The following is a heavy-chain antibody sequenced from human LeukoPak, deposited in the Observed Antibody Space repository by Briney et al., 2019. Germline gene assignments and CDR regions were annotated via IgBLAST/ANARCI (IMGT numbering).Heavy chain of an antibody. Sequence: ASVKVSCKASGYTFTSYAMNWVRQAPGQGLEWMGWINTNTGNPTYAQGFTGRFVFSLDTSVSTAYLQISSLKAEDTAVYYCARGYCSGGSCPTLIDYWGQGTLVTVSS. CDR3: ARGYCSGGSCPTLIDY. CDR1: GYTFTSYA. J-gene: IGHJ4*02. V-gene: IGHV7-4-1*02. D-gene: IGHD2-15*01. CDR2: INTNTGNP.